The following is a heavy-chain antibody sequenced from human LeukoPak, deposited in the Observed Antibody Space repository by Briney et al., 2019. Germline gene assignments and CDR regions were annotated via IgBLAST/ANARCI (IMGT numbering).Heavy chain of an antibody. D-gene: IGHD3-10*01. Sequence: PGGSLRLSCAASGFTFSDYYMSWIRQAPGKGLEWVSYISSSSSYTNYADSVKGRFTISRDNAKNSLYLQMNSLRAEDTAVYYCARQGVRGVPAFDYWGQGTLVTVSS. CDR2: ISSSSSYT. CDR3: ARQGVRGVPAFDY. CDR1: GFTFSDYY. V-gene: IGHV3-11*03. J-gene: IGHJ4*02.